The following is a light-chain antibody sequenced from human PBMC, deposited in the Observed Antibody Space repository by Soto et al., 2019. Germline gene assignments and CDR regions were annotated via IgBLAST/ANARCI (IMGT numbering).Light chain of an antibody. CDR3: SSYTNSDSWV. J-gene: IGLJ3*02. CDR2: EVS. Sequence: QSALTQPPSVSGSPGQSVTISCTGTSSDVGSYNRVSWYQQPPGTAPKLMIYEVSNRPSGVPVRFSGSKSSNTASLTISGLQAEDEADYYCSSYTNSDSWVFGGGTKLTVL. V-gene: IGLV2-18*02. CDR1: SSDVGSYNR.